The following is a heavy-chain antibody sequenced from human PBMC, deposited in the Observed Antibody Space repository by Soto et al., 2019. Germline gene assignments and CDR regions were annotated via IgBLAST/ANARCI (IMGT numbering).Heavy chain of an antibody. CDR3: ERDCACIYSSPDY. CDR2: IKEDGSVK. V-gene: IGHV3-7*01. J-gene: IGHJ4*02. CDR1: GFTFSEYW. Sequence: EVQLVESGGGLVQPGGSLRLSCTASGFTFSEYWMTWVRQAPGKGLECVANIKEDGSVKYYVDSVKGRFTISRDNAKTSLYLQMDSLRDEDTASYYWERDCACIYSSPDYWGQGAVVTVSS. D-gene: IGHD2-15*01.